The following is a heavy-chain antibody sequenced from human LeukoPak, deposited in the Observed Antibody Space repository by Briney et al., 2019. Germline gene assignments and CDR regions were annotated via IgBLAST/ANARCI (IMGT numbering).Heavy chain of an antibody. J-gene: IGHJ5*02. CDR3: AREHRSSIAAAGTPYNWFDP. CDR1: GYTYTSYY. CDR2: INPSGGST. Sequence: ASVKVSCKASGYTYTSYYMHWVRQAPGQGLESMGIINPSGGSTSYAQKFQGRVTMTRDTSTSTVYMELSSLRSEDTAVYYCAREHRSSIAAAGTPYNWFDPWGQGTLVTVSS. V-gene: IGHV1-46*01. D-gene: IGHD6-13*01.